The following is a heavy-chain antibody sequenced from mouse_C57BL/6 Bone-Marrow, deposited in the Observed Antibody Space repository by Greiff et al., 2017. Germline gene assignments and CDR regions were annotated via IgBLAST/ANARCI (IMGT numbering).Heavy chain of an antibody. D-gene: IGHD2-2*01. Sequence: LQQSGPELVKPGASVKISCKASGYAFSSSWMNWVKQRPGKGLEWIGRIYPGDGDTNYNGKFKGKATLTADKSSSTAYMQLSSLTSEDSAVYFCARGGVTSGYWGQGTTLTVSS. CDR3: ARGGVTSGY. J-gene: IGHJ2*01. V-gene: IGHV1-82*01. CDR2: IYPGDGDT. CDR1: GYAFSSSW.